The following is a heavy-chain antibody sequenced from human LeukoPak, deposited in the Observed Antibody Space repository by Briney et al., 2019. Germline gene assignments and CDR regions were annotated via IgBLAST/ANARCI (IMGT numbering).Heavy chain of an antibody. J-gene: IGHJ4*02. CDR1: GGSISSYY. D-gene: IGHD1-26*01. CDR3: ASGPKGRGSLNY. CDR2: IYYSGST. V-gene: IGHV4-59*08. Sequence: SETLSLTCTVSGGSISSYYWSWIRQPPGKGLEWIGYIYYSGSTSYNPSLKSRVTISVDTSKNQFSLKLSSVTAADTAVYYCASGPKGRGSLNYWGQGTLVTVSS.